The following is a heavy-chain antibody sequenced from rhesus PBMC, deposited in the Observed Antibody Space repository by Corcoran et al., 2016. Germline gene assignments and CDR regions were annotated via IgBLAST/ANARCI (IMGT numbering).Heavy chain of an antibody. V-gene: IGHV4-76*01. CDR2: IYGSSGST. CDR3: AGDWSGSWNRGYFDY. Sequence: QVQLQESGPGVVKPPETLALTCAVSGCSISSCYDRSWIRQLPGKGREWSGYIYGSSGSTNDNPSLQNRVPLSNDASKDQFSLKLSSVTAADTAVYYCAGDWSGSWNRGYFDYWGQGVLVTVSS. J-gene: IGHJ4*01. CDR1: GCSISSCYD. D-gene: IGHD6-25*01.